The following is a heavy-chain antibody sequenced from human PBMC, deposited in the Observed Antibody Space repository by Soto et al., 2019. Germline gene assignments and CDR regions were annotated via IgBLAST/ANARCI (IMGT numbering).Heavy chain of an antibody. CDR1: RFTFSTYA. D-gene: IGHD2-15*01. V-gene: IGHV3-23*01. J-gene: IGHJ3*02. CDR3: AKSLFGGPDI. Sequence: GGSLRLSCAASRFTFSTYAMSWVRQAPGKWLEWVSGISGGGGDTSYADSVRGRFTCSRDNSKNTLYLQMNSLRAEDTALYYCAKSLFGGPDIWGQGTMVTVSS. CDR2: ISGGGGDT.